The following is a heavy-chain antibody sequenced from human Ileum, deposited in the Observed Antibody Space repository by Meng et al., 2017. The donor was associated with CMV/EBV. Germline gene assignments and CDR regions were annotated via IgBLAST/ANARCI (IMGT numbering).Heavy chain of an antibody. CDR2: LHASPGST. J-gene: IGHJ6*02. D-gene: IGHD4-11*01. CDR1: FPSYL. CDR3: AREPPTVTSTIIYTHCMDV. Sequence: FPSYLMPCVSQVAGQGLQLAGILHASPGSTIYAQKFQGRTPKTRDTSTITVYMDLSSLTFEDTAVYYWAREPPTVTSTIIYTHCMDVWGQGTMVTVSS. V-gene: IGHV1-46*01.